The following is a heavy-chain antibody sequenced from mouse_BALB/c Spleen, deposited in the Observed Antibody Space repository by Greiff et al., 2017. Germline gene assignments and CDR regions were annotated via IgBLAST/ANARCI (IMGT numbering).Heavy chain of an antibody. CDR2: ISSGSSTI. J-gene: IGHJ4*01. Sequence: EVQGVESGGGLVQPGGSRKLSCAASGFTFSSFGMHWVRQAPEKGLEWVAYISSGSSTIYYADTVKGRFTISRDNPKNTLFLQMTSLRSEDTAMYYCARSVITTYYYAMDYWGQGTSVTVSS. V-gene: IGHV5-17*02. CDR3: ARSVITTYYYAMDY. D-gene: IGHD2-4*01. CDR1: GFTFSSFG.